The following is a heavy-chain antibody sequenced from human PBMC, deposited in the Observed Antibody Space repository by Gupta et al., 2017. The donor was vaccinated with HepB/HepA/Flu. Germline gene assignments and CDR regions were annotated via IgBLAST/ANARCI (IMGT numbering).Heavy chain of an antibody. D-gene: IGHD2-2*02. CDR3: AHRDRDLHCRGITCYTLNY. Sequence: QITLKESGPALVKPTQTLTLTCTFSGFSLSSDGVAVGWIRQPPGKALEWLAFIFWDGNKHYRPSLKSRLTITKDTSKNQVVLTMTNVDPVDTASYYCAHRDRDLHCRGITCYTLNYWGQGTLITVSS. V-gene: IGHV2-5*02. CDR1: GFSLSSDGVA. CDR2: IFWDGNK. J-gene: IGHJ4*02.